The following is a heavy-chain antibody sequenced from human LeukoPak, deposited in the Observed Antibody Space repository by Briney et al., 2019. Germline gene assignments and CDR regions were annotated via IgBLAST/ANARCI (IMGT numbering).Heavy chain of an antibody. D-gene: IGHD5-18*01. CDR3: ARHRQDTWIQLWLMDV. CDR2: INHSGST. J-gene: IGHJ6*04. V-gene: IGHV4-39*01. Sequence: SETLSLTCTVSGGSISSSSYYWGWIRQPPGKGLEWIGEINHSGSTNYNPSLESRVTISVDTSKNQFSLKLSSVTAADTAVYYCARHRQDTWIQLWLMDVWGKGTTVTISS. CDR1: GGSISSSSYY.